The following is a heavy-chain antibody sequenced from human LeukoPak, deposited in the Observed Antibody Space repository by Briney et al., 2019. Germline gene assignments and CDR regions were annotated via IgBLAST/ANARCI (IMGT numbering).Heavy chain of an antibody. V-gene: IGHV3-64*01. D-gene: IGHD3-10*01. Sequence: TGGSLRLSCAASGFTFSSYAMHWVRQAPGKGLEYVSAISSNGGSTYYANSVKGRFTISRDNSKNTLYLQMGSLRAEDMAVYYCARDPTYHANYGSGSYDPYWGQGTLVTVSS. CDR2: ISSNGGST. J-gene: IGHJ4*02. CDR3: ARDPTYHANYGSGSYDPY. CDR1: GFTFSSYA.